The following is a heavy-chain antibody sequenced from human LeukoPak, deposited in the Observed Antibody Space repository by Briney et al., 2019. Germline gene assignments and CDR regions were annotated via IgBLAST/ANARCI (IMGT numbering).Heavy chain of an antibody. CDR1: GFTFSTYT. J-gene: IGHJ3*02. D-gene: IGHD6-13*01. CDR3: AKGDTSSWSAFDM. V-gene: IGHV3-30-3*01. CDR2: ISYDGSDK. Sequence: PGRSLRLSCAASGFTFSTYTIHWVRQAPGKGLEWVAVISYDGSDKYYADSVKGRFTISRDNPKNTLYLQMNSLRAEDTAVYYCAKGDTSSWSAFDMWGQGTMVTVSS.